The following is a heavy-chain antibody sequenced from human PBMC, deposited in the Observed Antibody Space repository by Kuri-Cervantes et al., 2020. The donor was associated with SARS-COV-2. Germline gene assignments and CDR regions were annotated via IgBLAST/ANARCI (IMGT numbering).Heavy chain of an antibody. CDR2: INHSGST. J-gene: IGHJ6*03. CDR3: ARGQTPLKYGEADYYYYYMDV. CDR1: GGSFSGYY. V-gene: IGHV4-34*01. D-gene: IGHD4-17*01. Sequence: SETLSLTCAVYGGSFSGYYWSWIRQPPGKGLEWIGEINHSGSTNYNPSLKSRVTISVDTSKNQFSLKLSSVTAADTAVYYCARGQTPLKYGEADYYYYYMDVWGQGTLVTVSS.